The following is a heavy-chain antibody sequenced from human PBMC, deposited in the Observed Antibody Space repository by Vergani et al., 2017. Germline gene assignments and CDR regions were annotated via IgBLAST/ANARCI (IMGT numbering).Heavy chain of an antibody. J-gene: IGHJ6*02. CDR3: AKANPRNSGYDYLYYYHAMDV. Sequence: EVQLLESGGDLVQPGGSLRLSCAASGFTFNHYAMNWVRQAPGKGLEWVSCISGSGGSTYYAGSVKGRFTISRDSSKNTLYLQMNSLSAGDTAVYYCAKANPRNSGYDYLYYYHAMDVGGQGTTVTVSS. D-gene: IGHD5-12*01. CDR2: ISGSGGST. CDR1: GFTFNHYA. V-gene: IGHV3-23*01.